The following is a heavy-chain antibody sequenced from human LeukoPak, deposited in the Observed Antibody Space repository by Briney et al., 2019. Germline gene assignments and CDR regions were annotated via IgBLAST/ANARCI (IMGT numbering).Heavy chain of an antibody. CDR2: IKSKTDGGTT. Sequence: GGSLRLSCAASGFTFSNAWMSWVRQAPGKGLEWVGRIKSKTDGGTTDYAAPVKGRFTISRDDSKNTLYLQMNSLRVEDTAVYYCGKGINYYDNSGYFKEWGQGTLVTVSS. J-gene: IGHJ4*02. V-gene: IGHV3-15*01. CDR3: GKGINYYDNSGYFKE. D-gene: IGHD3-22*01. CDR1: GFTFSNAW.